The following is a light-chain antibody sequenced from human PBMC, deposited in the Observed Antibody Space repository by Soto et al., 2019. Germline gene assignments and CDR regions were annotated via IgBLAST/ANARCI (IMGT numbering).Light chain of an antibody. J-gene: IGKJ2*01. CDR2: SAS. CDR1: QSVNNN. CDR3: QQYNSWPYT. V-gene: IGKV3-15*01. Sequence: EIVMTQSPVTLSVSPGERATLSFTASQSVNNNVAWYQQKPGHTPRLLIYSASIGATGTPARFSGSGSGSDFTLTISSLQSEDSAVYYCQQYNSWPYTFGQGTKVDIK.